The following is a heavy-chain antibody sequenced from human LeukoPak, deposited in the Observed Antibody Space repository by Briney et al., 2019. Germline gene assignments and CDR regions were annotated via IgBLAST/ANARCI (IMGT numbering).Heavy chain of an antibody. J-gene: IGHJ4*02. Sequence: NPSETLSLTCTVSGASVSATNYYWSWLRQHPGKGPEWIAYIYYDAGAYYNPSLESRVTISLDSSANQFSLKLRSVTAADTAVYFCARRIVGVTDRFDYWGQGTLVTVSS. CDR2: IYYDAGA. CDR1: GASVSATNYY. V-gene: IGHV4-31*03. D-gene: IGHD1-26*01. CDR3: ARRIVGVTDRFDY.